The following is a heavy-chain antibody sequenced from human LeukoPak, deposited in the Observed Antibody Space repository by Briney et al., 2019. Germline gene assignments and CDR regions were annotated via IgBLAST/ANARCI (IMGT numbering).Heavy chain of an antibody. Sequence: GGSLRLSCVASGITFSPNGFHWVRQAPGKGLEWVASIGPTGSDRYHADSIKGRFTISRDNANNFLYLQMNSLRAEDTAVYYCATETNGRHYDYWGQGTLLTVSS. J-gene: IGHJ4*02. CDR2: IGPTGSDR. CDR3: ATETNGRHYDY. D-gene: IGHD1-14*01. CDR1: GITFSPNG. V-gene: IGHV3-21*06.